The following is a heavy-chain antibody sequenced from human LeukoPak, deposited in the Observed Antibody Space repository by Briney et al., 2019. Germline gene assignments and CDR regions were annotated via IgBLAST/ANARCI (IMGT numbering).Heavy chain of an antibody. D-gene: IGHD5-12*01. J-gene: IGHJ6*02. Sequence: GGSLRLSCAASGFTFSSYSMNWDRQAPGKGLEWVSSISSSSSYIYYADSVKGRFTISRDNAKNSLYLQMNSLRAEDTAVYYCARGEGYSGYDWVSYYYYGMDVWGQGTTVTVSS. CDR1: GFTFSSYS. CDR3: ARGEGYSGYDWVSYYYYGMDV. CDR2: ISSSSSYI. V-gene: IGHV3-21*01.